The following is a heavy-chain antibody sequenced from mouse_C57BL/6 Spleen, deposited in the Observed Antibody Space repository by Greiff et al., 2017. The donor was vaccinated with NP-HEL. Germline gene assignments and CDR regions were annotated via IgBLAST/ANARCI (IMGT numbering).Heavy chain of an antibody. Sequence: QVQLQQPGAELVKPGASVKLSCKASGYTFTSYWMHWVKQRPGQGLEWIGMIHPNSGSTNYNEKFNSKATLTVDKSSSTAYMQLSSLTSEDSAVYYCARNYYGSSSIAYWGQGTLVTVSA. V-gene: IGHV1-64*01. CDR2: IHPNSGST. CDR3: ARNYYGSSSIAY. CDR1: GYTFTSYW. D-gene: IGHD1-1*01. J-gene: IGHJ3*01.